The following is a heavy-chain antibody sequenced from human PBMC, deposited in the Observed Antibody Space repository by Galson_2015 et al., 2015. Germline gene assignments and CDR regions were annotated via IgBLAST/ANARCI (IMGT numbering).Heavy chain of an antibody. J-gene: IGHJ4*02. D-gene: IGHD1-14*01. CDR3: ARDANRGGEFDY. CDR1: GFTFRNYW. CDR2: IKHDGSQT. Sequence: LRLSCAASGFTFRNYWMVWVRQTPEKGLQWVAKIKHDGSQTFYVDSVKGRFTISRDNAENSLDLQMNSLRADDTAVYYCARDANRGGEFDYWGQGALVTVSS. V-gene: IGHV3-7*03.